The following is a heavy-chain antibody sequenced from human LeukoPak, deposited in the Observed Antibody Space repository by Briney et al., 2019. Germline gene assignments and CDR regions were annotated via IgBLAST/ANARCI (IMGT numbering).Heavy chain of an antibody. CDR1: GYTFTDHY. D-gene: IGHD6-13*01. V-gene: IGHV1-2*02. CDR3: TTNAAALDY. Sequence: ASVKVSCKASGYTFTDHYIHWVRQAPGQGLEWMGWMNPSNKGANYAQKFQGRVVMTRDTSISTAYVELTRLTSDDTAVYYCTTNAAALDYWGQGTLVTVSS. CDR2: MNPSNKGA. J-gene: IGHJ4*02.